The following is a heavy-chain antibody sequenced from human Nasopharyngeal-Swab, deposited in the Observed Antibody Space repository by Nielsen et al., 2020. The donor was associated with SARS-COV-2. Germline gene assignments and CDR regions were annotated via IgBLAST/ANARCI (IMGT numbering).Heavy chain of an antibody. J-gene: IGHJ3*02. CDR3: ARDPHAERITIFGVVSRPVTFDI. D-gene: IGHD3-3*01. V-gene: IGHV4-39*07. Sequence: WIRQPPGKGLEWIGSIYYSGSTYYNSSLKSRVTISVDTSKNQFSLKLTSVTAADTALYYCARDPHAERITIFGVVSRPVTFDIWGQGTMVTVSS. CDR2: IYYSGST.